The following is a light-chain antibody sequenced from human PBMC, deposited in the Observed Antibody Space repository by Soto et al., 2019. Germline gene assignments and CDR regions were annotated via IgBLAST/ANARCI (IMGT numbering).Light chain of an antibody. J-gene: IGKJ1*01. V-gene: IGKV1-5*01. CDR1: QSISSW. CDR2: DAS. CDR3: QQYETYWT. Sequence: DIQMTQSHSTLSASVGDRVTISCRASQSISSWLAWYQQKPGQAPKLLIYDASRLDSGVPTRFSGSGSGTEFTLTISSLQPDDFATYYCQQYETYWTFGQGTKVEVK.